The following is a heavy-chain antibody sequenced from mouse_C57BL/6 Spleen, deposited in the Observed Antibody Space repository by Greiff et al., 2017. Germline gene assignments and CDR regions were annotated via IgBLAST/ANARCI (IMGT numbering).Heavy chain of an antibody. D-gene: IGHD2-4*01. CDR2: ISYSGST. CDR1: GYSITSGYD. Sequence: EVKLQESGPGMVKPSQSLSLSCTVTGYSITSGYDWHWIRPFPGNKLEWMGYISYSGSTNYNPALKSRISITHDTSKNHFFLKLNSVTTEDTATYYCARGPIYYDYDHWYFDVWGTGTTVTVSS. J-gene: IGHJ1*03. V-gene: IGHV3-1*01. CDR3: ARGPIYYDYDHWYFDV.